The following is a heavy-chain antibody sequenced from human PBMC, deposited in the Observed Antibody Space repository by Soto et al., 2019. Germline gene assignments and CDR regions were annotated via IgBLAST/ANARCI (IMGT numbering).Heavy chain of an antibody. CDR1: GYTFTGYY. J-gene: IGHJ4*02. CDR2: INPNSGGT. Sequence: ASVKVSCKASGYTFTGYYMHWVRRAPGQGLEWMGWINPNSGGTNYAQKFQGRVTMTRDTSISTAYMELSRLRSDDTAVYYCARDNGGYDYYFDYWGQGTLVTVSS. D-gene: IGHD5-12*01. CDR3: ARDNGGYDYYFDY. V-gene: IGHV1-2*02.